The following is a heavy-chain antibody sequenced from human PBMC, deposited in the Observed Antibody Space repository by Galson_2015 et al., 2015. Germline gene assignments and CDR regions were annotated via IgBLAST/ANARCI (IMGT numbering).Heavy chain of an antibody. Sequence: SLRLSCAAPGFIFSSYWMSWVRQAPGKGLEWVANIKHDGSEKNYVDSVKGRFTISRDNAKNSLYLQMNTLRAEDTAVYYCARDLVVAATWGNWFDAWGQGTLVTVSS. CDR2: IKHDGSEK. CDR1: GFIFSSYW. V-gene: IGHV3-7*01. D-gene: IGHD2-15*01. J-gene: IGHJ5*02. CDR3: ARDLVVAATWGNWFDA.